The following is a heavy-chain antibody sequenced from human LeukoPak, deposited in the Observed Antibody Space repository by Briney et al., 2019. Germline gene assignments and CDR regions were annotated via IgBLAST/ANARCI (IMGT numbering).Heavy chain of an antibody. D-gene: IGHD3-10*01. CDR2: INPNSGGT. V-gene: IGHV1-2*02. CDR3: ARSYGSGIEIDY. J-gene: IGHJ4*02. CDR1: GYTFTGYY. Sequence: ASVKVSCTASGYTFTGYYMHWVRQAPGQGLGWMGWINPNSGGTNYAQKLQGRVTMTRDTSISTAYMELSRLRSDDTAVYYCARSYGSGIEIDYWGQGTLVTVSS.